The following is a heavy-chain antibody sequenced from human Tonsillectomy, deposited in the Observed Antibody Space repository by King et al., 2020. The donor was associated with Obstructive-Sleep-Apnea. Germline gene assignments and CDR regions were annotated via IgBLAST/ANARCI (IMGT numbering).Heavy chain of an antibody. J-gene: IGHJ1*01. CDR3: AKDVLRYFDWLPAEYFQH. CDR2: ISGSGGST. CDR1: GFTFSSYA. V-gene: IGHV3-23*04. D-gene: IGHD3-9*01. Sequence: QLVQSGGGLVQPGGSLRLSCAASGFTFSSYAMSWVRQAPGKGLEWVSAISGSGGSTYYADSLKGRFTISRDNSKNTLYLQMNSLRAEDTAVYYCAKDVLRYFDWLPAEYFQHWGQGTLVTVSS.